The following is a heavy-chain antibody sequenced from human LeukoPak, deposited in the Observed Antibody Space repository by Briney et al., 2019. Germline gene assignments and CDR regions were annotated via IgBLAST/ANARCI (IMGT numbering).Heavy chain of an antibody. CDR2: IYWDDDK. CDR1: GFSLSTSGVG. Sequence: SGPTPVKPTQTLTLTCTFSGFSLSTSGVGVGWIRQPPGKALEWLAFIYWDDDKRYSPSLKSRLTITKDTSKNQVVLTMTNMDPVDTATYYCAHLHTYYYDSSGYYRLSYYFDYWGQGTLVTVSS. CDR3: AHLHTYYYDSSGYYRLSYYFDY. D-gene: IGHD3-22*01. V-gene: IGHV2-5*02. J-gene: IGHJ4*02.